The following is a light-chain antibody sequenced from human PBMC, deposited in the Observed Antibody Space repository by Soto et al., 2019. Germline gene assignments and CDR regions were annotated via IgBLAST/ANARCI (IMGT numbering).Light chain of an antibody. V-gene: IGKV1-39*01. CDR1: QSVGRF. J-gene: IGKJ4*01. Sequence: DIQMTHSPSSLSASVGDRVTITCRASQSVGRFLNWYQQKPGKAPTVLINVASTLRSGVPSRFSGSGSGKDFNLTINSLQPEEYATYFCKQSFTTPLAVGGGNQVDIX. CDR3: KQSFTTPLA. CDR2: VAS.